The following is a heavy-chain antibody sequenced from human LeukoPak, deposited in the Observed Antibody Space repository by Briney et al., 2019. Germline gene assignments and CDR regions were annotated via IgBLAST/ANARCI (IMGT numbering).Heavy chain of an antibody. Sequence: SETLSLTCAVYGGSFSGYYWSWIRQPPGKVLEWIGEINHSGSTNYNPSLKSRVTISVDTSKNQFSLKLSSVTAADTAVYYCARGADTVTTSYYYYYYYMDVWGKGTTVTVSS. V-gene: IGHV4-34*01. J-gene: IGHJ6*03. CDR3: ARGADTVTTSYYYYYYYMDV. CDR2: INHSGST. CDR1: GGSFSGYY. D-gene: IGHD4-17*01.